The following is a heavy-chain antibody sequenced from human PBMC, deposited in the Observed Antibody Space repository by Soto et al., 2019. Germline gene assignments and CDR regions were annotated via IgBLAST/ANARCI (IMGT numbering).Heavy chain of an antibody. CDR3: AGLRGSGWYYFGS. V-gene: IGHV4-34*01. CDR2: INDRGST. CDR1: GGSFRGYY. Sequence: QAQLHQWGAGLLKPSESLSLTCAVSGGSFRGYYWSWVRQSPGKGLEWIGEINDRGSTTYSTSLQSRVSISVDTSKNQFSLQLNSVTAADTAIYECAGLRGSGWYYFGSWGQGTLVTVSS. J-gene: IGHJ4*02. D-gene: IGHD6-19*01.